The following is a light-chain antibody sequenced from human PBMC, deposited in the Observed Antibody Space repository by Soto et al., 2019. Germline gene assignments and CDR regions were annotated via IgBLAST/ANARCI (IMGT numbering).Light chain of an antibody. CDR1: SSNIGINT. CDR3: CSYAGGYTYL. J-gene: IGLJ1*01. V-gene: IGLV1-44*01. CDR2: GNN. Sequence: QSVLTQPPSASGTPGQTITISCSGGSSNIGINTVNWYEHLPGTAPRLLIYGNNQRPSGVPDRFSGSKSGNTASLTISGLQAEDEADYFCCSYAGGYTYLFGTGTKVTVL.